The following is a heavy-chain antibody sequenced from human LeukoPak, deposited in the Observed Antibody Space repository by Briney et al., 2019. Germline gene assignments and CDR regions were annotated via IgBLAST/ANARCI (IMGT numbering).Heavy chain of an antibody. CDR2: IYYSGST. J-gene: IGHJ4*02. CDR3: ASRKMTTAYS. CDR1: GGSISSGGYY. Sequence: SQTLSLTCTVSGGSISSGGYYWSWIRQHPGKGLEWIGYIYYSGSTYYNPSLKSRLTISLDTSKNQFSLKLSSVTAAVTAVYYCASRKMTTAYSWGQGTLVTVSS. V-gene: IGHV4-31*03. D-gene: IGHD4-17*01.